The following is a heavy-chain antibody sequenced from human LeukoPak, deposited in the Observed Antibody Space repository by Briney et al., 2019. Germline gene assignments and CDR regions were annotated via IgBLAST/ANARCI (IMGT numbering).Heavy chain of an antibody. CDR1: GYTFTSYD. V-gene: IGHV1-8*03. J-gene: IGHJ6*03. Sequence: GASVKVSCKXSGYTFTSYDINWVRQATGQGLEWMGWMNPNSGNTGYSQKFQGRVTITRNTSISTAYMELSSLRSEDTAVYYCARGPVEDYYYYMDVWGKGTTVTVSS. CDR2: MNPNSGNT. CDR3: ARGPVEDYYYYMDV.